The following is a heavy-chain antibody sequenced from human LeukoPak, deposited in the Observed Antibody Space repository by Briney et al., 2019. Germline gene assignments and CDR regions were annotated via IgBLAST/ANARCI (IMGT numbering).Heavy chain of an antibody. CDR2: IRYDGSNK. J-gene: IGHJ6*02. D-gene: IGHD3-9*01. Sequence: AGGSLRLSCEASGFTLSGYGMHWVRQAPGKGLEWAAFIRYDGSNKYYADSVKGRCTISRDNSKNTLYLQMNSLRTVDTAVYYCTRDLMDYDVSTGLHHYYMDVWGQGTTVTVSS. V-gene: IGHV3-30*02. CDR1: GFTLSGYG. CDR3: TRDLMDYDVSTGLHHYYMDV.